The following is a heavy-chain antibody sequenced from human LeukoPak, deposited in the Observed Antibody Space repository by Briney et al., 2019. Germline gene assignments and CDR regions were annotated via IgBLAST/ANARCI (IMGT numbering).Heavy chain of an antibody. CDR2: IKEDGSVK. CDR1: GFTFTSYW. J-gene: IGHJ4*02. Sequence: GGSLRLSCAASGFTFTSYWMTWVRQPPGKGLEWVATIKEDGSVKYYVDSVKGRFTISRDNAENSLYLQMNSLKADDTAVYYCARNPWQCDYWGQGTLVTVSS. CDR3: ARNPWQCDY. V-gene: IGHV3-7*01.